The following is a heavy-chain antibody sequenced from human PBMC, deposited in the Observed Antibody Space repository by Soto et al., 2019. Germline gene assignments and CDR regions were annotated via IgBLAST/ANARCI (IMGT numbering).Heavy chain of an antibody. V-gene: IGHV1-46*01. CDR1: GYTFTSYY. CDR3: ASPEGSYGYFDY. Sequence: QVQLVQSGAEVKKPGASVKVSCKASGYTFTSYYMHWVRQAPGQGLEWMGIINPSGGSTSYAQKFQGRVTMTRDTSTSTVYMELSSLRSEDTAVYYCASPEGSYGYFDYWGQGTLVTVSS. CDR2: INPSGGST. J-gene: IGHJ4*02. D-gene: IGHD5-18*01.